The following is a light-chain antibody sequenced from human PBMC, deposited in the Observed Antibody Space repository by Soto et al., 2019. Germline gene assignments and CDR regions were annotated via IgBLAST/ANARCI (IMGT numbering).Light chain of an antibody. J-gene: IGKJ5*01. V-gene: IGKV3-11*01. CDR1: QSVGNY. CDR3: LQGSIWIT. CDR2: GAS. Sequence: DIVLTQSPATLSLSPGDRATLSCRASQSVGNYLSWYQQKPGQAPRLLIYGASYCATGIPARFSGSASGTDVTLFISSLEPEDFAVYYCLQGSIWITHGQ.